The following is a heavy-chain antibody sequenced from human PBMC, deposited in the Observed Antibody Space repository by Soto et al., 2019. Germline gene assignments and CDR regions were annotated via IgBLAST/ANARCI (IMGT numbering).Heavy chain of an antibody. CDR3: ARDRKLERRSLES. Sequence: ASVEVSCRASGYTFTGFYMPWVGRESGPGLAWMGWINPNGGGTNYAQKFQGRVTMTRDTSISTAYMELSRLRSDDTTVYCWARDRKLERRSLESWGQQTMFTVAS. D-gene: IGHD1-1*01. CDR1: GYTFTGFY. CDR2: INPNGGGT. J-gene: IGHJ3*01. V-gene: IGHV1-2*02.